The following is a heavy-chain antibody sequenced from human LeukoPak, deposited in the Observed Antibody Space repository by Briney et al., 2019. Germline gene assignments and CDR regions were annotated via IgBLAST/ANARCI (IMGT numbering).Heavy chain of an antibody. CDR1: GFTFSSYG. Sequence: GGSLRLSCAASGFTFSSYGMHWVRQAPGKGLEWVAFIRYDGSNKYYADSVKGRFTISRDNSKNTLYLQMNSLRSEDTAVYYCARGREGCSSSSGYCEYYYYYMDVWGKGTTVTVSS. J-gene: IGHJ6*03. D-gene: IGHD2-2*01. V-gene: IGHV3-30*02. CDR2: IRYDGSNK. CDR3: ARGREGCSSSSGYCEYYYYYMDV.